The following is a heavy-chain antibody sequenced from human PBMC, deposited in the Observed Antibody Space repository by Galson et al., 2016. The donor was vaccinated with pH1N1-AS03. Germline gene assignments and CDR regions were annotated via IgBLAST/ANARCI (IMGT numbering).Heavy chain of an antibody. J-gene: IGHJ5*02. CDR3: TRLTGSGP. V-gene: IGHV3-48*02. CDR2: INSRSSSI. D-gene: IGHD1-1*01. Sequence: LRLSCAASGFNFASYSMNWVRQAPGKGLEWVSYINSRSSSILYGDSVKGRFTISRDNAKNSLYLQMIALRDDDTAVYYFTRLTGSGPWGQGTRVTVSS. CDR1: GFNFASYS.